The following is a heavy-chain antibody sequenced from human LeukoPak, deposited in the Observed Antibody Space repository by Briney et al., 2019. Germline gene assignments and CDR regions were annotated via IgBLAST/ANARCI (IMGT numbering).Heavy chain of an antibody. J-gene: IGHJ5*02. D-gene: IGHD3-9*01. Sequence: SETLSLTCTDPGGSINGYYWSWIRQSPGKGAESLGYIYYTGSTNYNPSLKSRVTISVDTSKNQFSLKLSSVTAADTAVYYCAREQRVDILTGYINGFDPWGQGTLVTVSS. CDR2: IYYTGST. CDR3: AREQRVDILTGYINGFDP. CDR1: GGSINGYY. V-gene: IGHV4-59*01.